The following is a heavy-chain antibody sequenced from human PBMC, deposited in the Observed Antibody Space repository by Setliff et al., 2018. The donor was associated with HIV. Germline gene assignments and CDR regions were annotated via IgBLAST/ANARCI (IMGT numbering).Heavy chain of an antibody. J-gene: IGHJ4*02. CDR2: IYSTDTT. Sequence: SETLSLTCTVSAVSIGGYSWSWIRQSPGKGLEWIGSIYSTDTTNHNPSLESRVTISVDKSKNQFSLKLNSVTAADTAVYFCARHGTWNSQRFHFDYWGQGTQVTVS. CDR1: AVSIGGYS. V-gene: IGHV4-4*09. CDR3: ARHGTWNSQRFHFDY. D-gene: IGHD1-7*01.